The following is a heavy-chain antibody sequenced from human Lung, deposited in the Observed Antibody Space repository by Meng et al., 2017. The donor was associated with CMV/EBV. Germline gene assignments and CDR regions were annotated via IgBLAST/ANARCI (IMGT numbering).Heavy chain of an antibody. CDR2: VSGSGDNR. CDR3: AKDRNIVTTSFDS. Sequence: GEXXKISCAASGFTFSAFAMSWVRQAPGKGLEWVSSVSGSGDNRYYADSVKGRFTMSRDNSKKTLYLEMNSLRAEDTALYYCAKDRNIVTTSFDSWGQGTPVTVSS. V-gene: IGHV3-23*01. D-gene: IGHD5-12*01. J-gene: IGHJ4*02. CDR1: GFTFSAFA.